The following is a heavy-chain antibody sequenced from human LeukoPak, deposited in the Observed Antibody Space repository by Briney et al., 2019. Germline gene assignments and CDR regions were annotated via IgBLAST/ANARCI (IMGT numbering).Heavy chain of an antibody. CDR1: GYTFTSYC. CDR2: INPSGGST. D-gene: IGHD2-15*01. CDR3: ARDGPGCSGGSCYHYYYYGMDV. J-gene: IGHJ6*02. V-gene: IGHV1-46*01. Sequence: GASVKVCCKASGYTFTSYCMHWVRQAPGQGLEWMGIINPSGGSTSYAQKFQGRVTMTRDTSTSTVYMELSSLRSEDTAVYYCARDGPGCSGGSCYHYYYYGMDVWGQGTTVTVSS.